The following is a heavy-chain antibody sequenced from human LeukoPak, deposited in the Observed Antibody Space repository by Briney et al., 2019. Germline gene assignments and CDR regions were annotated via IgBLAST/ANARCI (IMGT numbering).Heavy chain of an antibody. J-gene: IGHJ4*02. CDR1: GGTFSSYA. V-gene: IGHV1-69*05. Sequence: SVKVSCKASGGTFSSYAISWVRQAPGQGLEWMGGIIPIFGTANYAQKFQGRVTITTDESTSTAYMELSSLRSEDTAVYYCARSTFGPYYFDCWGQGTLVTVSS. CDR3: ARSTFGPYYFDC. D-gene: IGHD3-10*01. CDR2: IIPIFGTA.